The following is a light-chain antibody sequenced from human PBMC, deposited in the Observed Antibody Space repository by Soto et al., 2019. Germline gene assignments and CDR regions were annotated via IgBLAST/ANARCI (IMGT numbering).Light chain of an antibody. CDR3: HQRSHWPWLT. CDR2: DVF. CDR1: QSVNNY. V-gene: IGKV3-11*01. Sequence: EIVLTQSPATLSLSPGERATLSCRASQSVNNYLAWYQQKPGQAPRLVIYDVFNRATGTPGRFSGSGSGTDFTLAISSREPEDFGVYGCHQRSHWPWLTFGGVTRVEIK. J-gene: IGKJ4*01.